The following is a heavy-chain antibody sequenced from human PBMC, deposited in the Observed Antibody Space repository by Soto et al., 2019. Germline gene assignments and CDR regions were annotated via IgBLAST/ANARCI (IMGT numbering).Heavy chain of an antibody. V-gene: IGHV3-23*01. CDR2: ISHTGGST. CDR3: AKEHCSSGDCKYHYRMDV. CDR1: GFTFSNYA. D-gene: IGHD2-2*01. J-gene: IGHJ6*02. Sequence: EGQLLESGGGLEQPGGSLRLSCAASGFTFSNYAMTWVRQAPGKGLEWVSTISHTGGSTYYADSVKGRFTISRDNSKNTLYFQMNSLRGEDTAVYYCAKEHCSSGDCKYHYRMDVWGQGTTVTVSS.